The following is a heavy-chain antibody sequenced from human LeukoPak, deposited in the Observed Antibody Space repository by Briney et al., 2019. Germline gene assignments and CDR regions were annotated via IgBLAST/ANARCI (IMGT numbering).Heavy chain of an antibody. D-gene: IGHD2-15*01. J-gene: IGHJ4*02. CDR3: ARDQGRDIVVG. V-gene: IGHV3-48*04. Sequence: PGGSLRLSCAASGFTFSSYSMNWVRQAPGKGLEWVSYISSSSTIYYADSVKGRFTISRDNAKNSLYLQMNSLRAEDTAVYYCARDQGRDIVVGWGQGTLVTVSS. CDR1: GFTFSSYS. CDR2: ISSSSTI.